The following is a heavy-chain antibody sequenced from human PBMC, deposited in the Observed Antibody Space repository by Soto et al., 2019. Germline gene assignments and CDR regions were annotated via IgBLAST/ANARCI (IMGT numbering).Heavy chain of an antibody. CDR2: IYPGDSDT. J-gene: IGHJ6*02. CDR3: SRLGYSYTRYYYGMDV. D-gene: IGHD5-18*01. V-gene: IGHV5-51*01. Sequence: PGESLKISCKGSGYSFTSYWIGWVRQMPGKGLEWMGIIYPGDSDTRYSPSFQGQVTISADKSISTAYLQWSSLKASDTAMYYCSRLGYSYTRYYYGMDVWGQGTTVTVSS. CDR1: GYSFTSYW.